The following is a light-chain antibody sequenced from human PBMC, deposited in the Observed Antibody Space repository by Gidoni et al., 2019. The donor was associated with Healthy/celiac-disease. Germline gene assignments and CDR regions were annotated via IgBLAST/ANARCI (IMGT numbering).Light chain of an antibody. J-gene: IGKJ5*01. CDR1: QSVSSN. CDR3: QQYNNWPPIT. Sequence: EIVMTQSPATLSVSPGERATLSCRASQSVSSNLAWYQQKPGQAPRLLIYGASTSATGSPARCSGSGSGTEFTLTISSLQSEDFAVYYCQQYNNWPPITFGQGTQLEIK. CDR2: GAS. V-gene: IGKV3-15*01.